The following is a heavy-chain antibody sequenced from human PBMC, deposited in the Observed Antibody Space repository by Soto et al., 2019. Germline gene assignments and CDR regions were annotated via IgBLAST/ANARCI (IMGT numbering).Heavy chain of an antibody. CDR1: GDSVSRNSGA. CDR3: ARGNWNDEGYYDGMAV. CDR2: TYYRSKWYS. Sequence: PSQTLSLTCAISGDSVSRNSGAWNWIRQSPSGGLQWLGRTYYRSKWYSEYAPSVKSRITINPDTAKNQFALQLKSVTPDDSGVYYCARGNWNDEGYYDGMAVWAQGITVTVSS. V-gene: IGHV6-1*01. J-gene: IGHJ6*02. D-gene: IGHD1-1*01.